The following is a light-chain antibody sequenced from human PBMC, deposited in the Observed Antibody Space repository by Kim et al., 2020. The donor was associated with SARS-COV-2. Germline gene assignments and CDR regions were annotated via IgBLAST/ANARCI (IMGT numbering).Light chain of an antibody. CDR2: KNN. V-gene: IGLV10-54*01. J-gene: IGLJ3*02. CDR3: SAWDSSLNAWV. CDR1: SNNVAIHG. Sequence: KTATVTCIRNSNNVAIHGAAWLHQNQGKPPKLLSYKNNNRPSGFSERLSSSSSGNTAALFITGLQPEDEADYYCSAWDSSLNAWVFGGGTQLTVL.